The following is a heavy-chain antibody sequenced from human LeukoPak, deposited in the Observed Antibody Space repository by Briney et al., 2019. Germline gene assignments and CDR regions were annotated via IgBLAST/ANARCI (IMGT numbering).Heavy chain of an antibody. D-gene: IGHD4-17*01. CDR2: INPSGGST. J-gene: IGHJ4*02. CDR3: ARATTTVTTADY. V-gene: IGHV1-46*01. CDR1: GYTFTSYY. Sequence: ASVKVSCKASGYTFTSYYMHWVRQAPGQGLGWMGIINPSGGSTSYAQKFQGRVTMTRDTSTSTVYMELSSLRSEDTAVYYCARATTTVTTADYWGQGTLVTVSS.